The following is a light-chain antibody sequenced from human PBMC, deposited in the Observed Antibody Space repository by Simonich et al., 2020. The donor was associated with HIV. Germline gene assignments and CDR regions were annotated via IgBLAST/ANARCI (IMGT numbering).Light chain of an antibody. J-gene: IGKJ1*01. CDR3: QKYNSALGT. CDR1: QGISNF. Sequence: DIQMTQSPSSLSASVGDRVTITCRASQGISNFLAWYQQKPGKVPKLLIYAASTLQSGVPSRCSGSGSGTDFTLTISSLQPEDVATYYCQKYNSALGTFGQGTKVEIK. CDR2: AAS. V-gene: IGKV1-27*01.